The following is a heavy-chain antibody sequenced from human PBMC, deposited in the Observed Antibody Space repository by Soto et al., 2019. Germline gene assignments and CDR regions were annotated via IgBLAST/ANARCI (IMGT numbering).Heavy chain of an antibody. V-gene: IGHV5-10-1*01. CDR2: IDPSDSYT. CDR3: ARHQYQLLGVHYGMDV. D-gene: IGHD2-2*01. CDR1: GYSFTSYW. Sequence: PGESLKISCKGSGYSFTSYWISWVRQMPGKGLEWMGRIDPSDSYTNYSPSFQGHVTISADKSISTAYLQWSSLKASDTAMYYCARHQYQLLGVHYGMDVWGQGTTVTVSS. J-gene: IGHJ6*02.